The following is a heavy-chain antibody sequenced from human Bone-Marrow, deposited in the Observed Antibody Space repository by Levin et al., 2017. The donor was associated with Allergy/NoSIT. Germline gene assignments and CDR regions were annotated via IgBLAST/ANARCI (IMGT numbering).Heavy chain of an antibody. CDR2: IWLDGRSQ. CDR1: GFTFRGYG. V-gene: IGHV3-33*01. D-gene: IGHD1-26*01. J-gene: IGHJ6*02. CDR3: SGYFYYHYGMDV. Sequence: GESLKISCAASGFTFRGYGFHWVRQAPGKGLEWVAVIWLDGRSQHYADSVKGRFTISRDNSRNTVYLQMNSLRGEDTASYYCSGYFYYHYGMDVWGQGTTVAVSS.